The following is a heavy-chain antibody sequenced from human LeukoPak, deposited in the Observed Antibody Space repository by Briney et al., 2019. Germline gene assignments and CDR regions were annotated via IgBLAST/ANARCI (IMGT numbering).Heavy chain of an antibody. CDR1: GFTFSSYA. CDR2: INWNGGST. V-gene: IGHV3-20*04. CDR3: ARGGSGSYYYYYYMDV. Sequence: GGSLRLSCAASGFTFSSYAMSWVRQAPGKGLEWVSGINWNGGSTGYADSVKGRFTISRDNAKNSLYLQMNSLRAEDTALYYCARGGSGSYYYYYYMDVWGKGTTVTVSS. J-gene: IGHJ6*03. D-gene: IGHD1-26*01.